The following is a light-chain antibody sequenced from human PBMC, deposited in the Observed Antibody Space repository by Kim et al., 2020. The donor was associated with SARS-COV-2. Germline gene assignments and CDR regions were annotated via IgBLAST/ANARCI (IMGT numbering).Light chain of an antibody. CDR2: KTS. J-gene: IGKJ5*01. CDR3: QQYNNFPTT. Sequence: IQMTQSPSTLSASVGDRVTITCRASQSFSSWLAWYQQKPGKVPKLLFYKTSILENGVPSRFSGSGSGTEFTLTISSLQPDDFATYYCQQYNNFPTTFGQGTRLEIK. CDR1: QSFSSW. V-gene: IGKV1-5*03.